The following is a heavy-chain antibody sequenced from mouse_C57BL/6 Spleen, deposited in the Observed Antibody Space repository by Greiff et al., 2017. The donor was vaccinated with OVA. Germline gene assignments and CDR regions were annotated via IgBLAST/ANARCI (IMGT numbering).Heavy chain of an antibody. CDR3: ASRGLTTVVDYFDY. CDR2: IDPSDSYT. J-gene: IGHJ2*01. Sequence: QVQLQQPGAELVKPGASVKLSCKASGYTFTSYWMPWVKQRPGQGLEWIGEIDPSDSYTNYNQKFKGKATLTVATSSSTASMQLSSLTSEDSAVYYCASRGLTTVVDYFDYWGQGTTLTVSS. D-gene: IGHD1-1*01. CDR1: GYTFTSYW. V-gene: IGHV1-50*01.